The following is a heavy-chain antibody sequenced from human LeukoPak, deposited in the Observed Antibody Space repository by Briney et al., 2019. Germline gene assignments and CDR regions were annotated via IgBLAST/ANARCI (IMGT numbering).Heavy chain of an antibody. J-gene: IGHJ4*02. Sequence: PGGSLRLSCAASGFMFSSYWMSWVRQAPGKGLEWVANIKQDGSEKYYVDSVKGRFTISRDNSKNTLYLQMNSLRAEDTAVYYCARETVRGGGSYIDYWGQGTLVTVSS. D-gene: IGHD2-15*01. CDR2: IKQDGSEK. V-gene: IGHV3-7*01. CDR3: ARETVRGGGSYIDY. CDR1: GFMFSSYW.